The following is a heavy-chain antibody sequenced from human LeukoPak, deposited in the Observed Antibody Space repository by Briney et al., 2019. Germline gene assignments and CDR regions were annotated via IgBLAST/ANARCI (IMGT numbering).Heavy chain of an antibody. CDR3: ARDGYCSGGSCFYFDY. Sequence: SGTLSLTCAVSGGSIGSSNWWSWVRQPPGKGLEWIGEIYYSGSTYYNPSLKSRVTISVDTSKNQFSLKLSSVTAADTAVYYCARDGYCSGGSCFYFDYWGQGTLVTVSS. CDR1: GGSIGSSNW. V-gene: IGHV4-4*02. J-gene: IGHJ4*02. CDR2: IYYSGST. D-gene: IGHD2-15*01.